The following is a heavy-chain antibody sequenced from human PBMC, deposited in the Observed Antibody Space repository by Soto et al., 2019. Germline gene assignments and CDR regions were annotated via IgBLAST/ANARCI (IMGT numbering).Heavy chain of an antibody. CDR1: GYTFTSYW. CDR3: AIRGYSYGYAFSY. J-gene: IGHJ4*02. Sequence: PGESLKISCKASGYTFTSYWIAWVRQMPGKGLEWMGIIFPVDSDTTYSPSFQGQVTISADKSITTAYVQWSSLKASDTAMYYCAIRGYSYGYAFSYWGQGTPVTVSS. CDR2: IFPVDSDT. D-gene: IGHD5-18*01. V-gene: IGHV5-51*03.